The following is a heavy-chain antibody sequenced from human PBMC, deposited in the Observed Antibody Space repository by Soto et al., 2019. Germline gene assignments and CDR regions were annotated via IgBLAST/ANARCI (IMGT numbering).Heavy chain of an antibody. D-gene: IGHD6-19*01. V-gene: IGHV4-4*02. CDR2: IYHSGST. Sequence: SETLSLTCAVSGGSMTSSDWWSWVRQPPGKGLEWIGQIYHSGSTNYNPSLKSRVTISVDKSKNQFSLKLSSVTAADTAVYYCARGLGTGWYFDYWGQGTLVTVSS. J-gene: IGHJ4*02. CDR3: ARGLGTGWYFDY. CDR1: GGSMTSSDW.